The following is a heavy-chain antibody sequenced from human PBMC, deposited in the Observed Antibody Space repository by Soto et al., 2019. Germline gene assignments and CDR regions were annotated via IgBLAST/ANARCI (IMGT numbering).Heavy chain of an antibody. V-gene: IGHV1-69*01. CDR2: IIPIFGTA. Sequence: QVQLVQSGAEVKKPGSSVKVSCKASGGTFSSYAISWVRQAPGQGLEWMGGIIPIFGTANYAQKFQGRATIAADESTSTAYMELSSLRSEDTAVYYCTIGGAPPRGWGYYYCMDVWGQGTTVTVS. CDR3: TIGGAPPRGWGYYYCMDV. D-gene: IGHD1-26*01. CDR1: GGTFSSYA. J-gene: IGHJ6*02.